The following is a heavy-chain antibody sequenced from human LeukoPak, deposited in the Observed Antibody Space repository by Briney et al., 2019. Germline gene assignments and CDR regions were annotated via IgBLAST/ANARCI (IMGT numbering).Heavy chain of an antibody. J-gene: IGHJ4*02. CDR3: ARLRYGDSVN. CDR2: INPNGGRT. Sequence: ASVKVSCKASENTFTNYYMHWVRQAPGQGLEWLGLINPNGGRTTYAKNFQGRVTMTRDTSTTTVYLELSSLRSEDTAVYYCARLRYGDSVNWGQGTLVTVSS. V-gene: IGHV1-46*01. D-gene: IGHD4-17*01. CDR1: ENTFTNYY.